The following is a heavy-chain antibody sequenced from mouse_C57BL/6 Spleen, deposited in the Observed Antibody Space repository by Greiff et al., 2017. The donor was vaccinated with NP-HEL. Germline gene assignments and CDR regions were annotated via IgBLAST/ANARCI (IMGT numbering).Heavy chain of an antibody. Sequence: QVQLKQPGAELVKPGASVKLSCKASGYTFTSYWMHWVKQRPGQGLEWIGMIHPNSGSTNYNEKFKSKATLTVDKSSSTAYMQLSSLTSEDSAVYYCARKGTMVYAMDYWGQGTSVTVSS. CDR2: IHPNSGST. D-gene: IGHD2-2*01. CDR1: GYTFTSYW. J-gene: IGHJ4*01. V-gene: IGHV1-64*01. CDR3: ARKGTMVYAMDY.